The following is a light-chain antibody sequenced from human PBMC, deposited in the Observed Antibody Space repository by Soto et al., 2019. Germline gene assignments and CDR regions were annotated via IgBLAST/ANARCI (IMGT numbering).Light chain of an antibody. CDR1: QSVSSSY. V-gene: IGKV3-20*01. CDR2: GAS. Sequence: VLTQSPGTLSLSPGERATLSCRASQSVSSSYLAWYQQKPGQAPRLLIYGASSRATGIPDRFSGSGSGTDFTLTISRMEPEDFAVYYCQQYGSSPPTFGQGTKVDIK. J-gene: IGKJ1*01. CDR3: QQYGSSPPT.